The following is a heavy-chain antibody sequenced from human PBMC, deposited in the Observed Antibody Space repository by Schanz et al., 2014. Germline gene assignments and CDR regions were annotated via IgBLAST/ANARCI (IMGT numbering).Heavy chain of an antibody. CDR3: ARDFSAYVGNYFDY. Sequence: QVHLVQSGAEVKKPGSSVKVSCKASGGTFSSDTFSWVRQAPGQGLEWMGWINGYNGHTLYAQKFQGRVTMTTDTSTSTSYMELTSLRFDDTAVYYCARDFSAYVGNYFDYWGQGTLGTVSS. CDR1: GGTFSSDT. V-gene: IGHV1-18*01. J-gene: IGHJ4*02. CDR2: INGYNGHT. D-gene: IGHD5-12*01.